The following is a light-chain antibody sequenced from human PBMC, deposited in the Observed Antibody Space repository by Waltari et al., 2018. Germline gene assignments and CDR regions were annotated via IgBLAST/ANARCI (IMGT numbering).Light chain of an antibody. CDR1: NLERKS. CDR2: YDT. CDR3: QVWDSDSDHPV. Sequence: SYVLTQPPSVSVDPGNTATIACGGNNLERKSVHWYQQKPGQTPVAVIYYDTERPSGISERFSGSNSGNTATLTISRVEAGDEADYYCQVWDSDSDHPVFGGGTKLTVL. V-gene: IGLV3-21*04. J-gene: IGLJ3*02.